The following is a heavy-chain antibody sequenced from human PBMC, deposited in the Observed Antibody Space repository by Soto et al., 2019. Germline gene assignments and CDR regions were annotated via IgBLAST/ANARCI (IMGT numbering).Heavy chain of an antibody. J-gene: IGHJ6*02. D-gene: IGHD4-17*01. Sequence: ETLSLTCTVSGGSISSSNYYWGWIRQPPGRGLEWIGTMYYSGRTYYNPSLKSRVTTSVDTSKNQFSLKLSAVTATDTAVYYCARHGNTVTTGYYYGMDVWGQGTKVTVSS. CDR3: ARHGNTVTTGYYYGMDV. CDR2: MYYSGRT. CDR1: GGSISSSNYY. V-gene: IGHV4-39*01.